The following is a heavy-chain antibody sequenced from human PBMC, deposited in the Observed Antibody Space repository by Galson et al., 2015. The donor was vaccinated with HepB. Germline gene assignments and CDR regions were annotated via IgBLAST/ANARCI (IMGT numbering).Heavy chain of an antibody. D-gene: IGHD1-1*01. CDR3: ARDRGITGNEGKRDDAFDI. J-gene: IGHJ3*02. CDR1: GYTFTRYA. Sequence: SVKVSCKASGYTFTRYAMNWVRQAPGQGLGWMGWINTNTGNPTYAQGFTGRFVFSLDTSVSTTYLQISSLKADDTAVYYCARDRGITGNEGKRDDAFDIWGQGTMVTVSS. CDR2: INTNTGNP. V-gene: IGHV7-4-1*02.